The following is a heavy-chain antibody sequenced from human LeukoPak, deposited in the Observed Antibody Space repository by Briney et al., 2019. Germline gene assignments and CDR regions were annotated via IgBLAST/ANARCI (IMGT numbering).Heavy chain of an antibody. Sequence: PGGSLRLSCAASGFTFSNAWMSWVRQAPGKGLEWVGRIKSKTDGGTTDYAAPVKGRFTISRDESKNALYLQMNSLKTEDTAVYYCTTAFHYYDSSGYPKYFDYWGQGTLVTVSS. V-gene: IGHV3-15*01. CDR2: IKSKTDGGTT. CDR3: TTAFHYYDSSGYPKYFDY. D-gene: IGHD3-22*01. CDR1: GFTFSNAW. J-gene: IGHJ4*02.